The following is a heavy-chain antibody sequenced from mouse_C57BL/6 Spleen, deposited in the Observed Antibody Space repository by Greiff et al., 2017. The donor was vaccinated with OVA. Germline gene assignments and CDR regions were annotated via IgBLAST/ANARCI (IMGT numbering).Heavy chain of an antibody. CDR1: GYTFTSYW. D-gene: IGHD3-1*01. CDR2: IDPSDSYT. Sequence: QVQLQQPGAELVMPGASVKLSCKASGYTFTSYWMHWVKQRPGQGLEWIGEIDPSDSYTNYNQKFKGKSTLTVDKSSSTAYMQLSSLTSEDSAVYYLARRSGVPTRYAMDYWGQGTSVTVSS. J-gene: IGHJ4*01. CDR3: ARRSGVPTRYAMDY. V-gene: IGHV1-69*01.